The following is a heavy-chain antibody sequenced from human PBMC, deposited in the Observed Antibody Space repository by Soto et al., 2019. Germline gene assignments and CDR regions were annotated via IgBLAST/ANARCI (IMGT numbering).Heavy chain of an antibody. Sequence: QVQLVQSGAAVKKPGSSVKVSCNASGGTFRSYSINWVRQAPGQGLEWMGEIIPIFGTANYAQKFQGRVTITADESTSTADMELSSLRSEDTAMYYCARAGGRHAGGIDYWGQGTLVTVSS. D-gene: IGHD1-26*01. CDR3: ARAGGRHAGGIDY. V-gene: IGHV1-69*01. CDR1: GGTFRSYS. J-gene: IGHJ4*02. CDR2: IIPIFGTA.